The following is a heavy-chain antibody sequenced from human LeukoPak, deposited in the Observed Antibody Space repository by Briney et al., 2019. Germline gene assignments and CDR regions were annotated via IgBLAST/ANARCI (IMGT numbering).Heavy chain of an antibody. CDR2: ISYDGSNK. Sequence: GGSLRLSCAASGFTFSSYAMHWVRQAPGKGLEWVAVISYDGSNKYYADSVKGRFTISRDNSKNTLYLQMNSLRAEDTAVYYCAREGRGGYDSYYFDSWGQGTLVTVSS. J-gene: IGHJ4*02. V-gene: IGHV3-30-3*01. CDR1: GFTFSSYA. D-gene: IGHD5-12*01. CDR3: AREGRGGYDSYYFDS.